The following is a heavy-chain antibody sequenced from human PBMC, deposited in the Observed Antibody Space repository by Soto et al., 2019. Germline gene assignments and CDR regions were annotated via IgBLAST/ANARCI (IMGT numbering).Heavy chain of an antibody. CDR3: ARHGYYGGNLYNWFDP. CDR2: IYYSGST. CDR1: GGSISSSSYY. V-gene: IGHV4-39*01. D-gene: IGHD4-17*01. J-gene: IGHJ5*02. Sequence: SETLSLTCTVSGGSISSSSYYWGWIRQPPGKGLEWIGSIYYSGSTYYTPSLKSRVTISVDTSKNQFSLKLSSVTAADTAVYYCARHGYYGGNLYNWFDPWGQGTLVTVSS.